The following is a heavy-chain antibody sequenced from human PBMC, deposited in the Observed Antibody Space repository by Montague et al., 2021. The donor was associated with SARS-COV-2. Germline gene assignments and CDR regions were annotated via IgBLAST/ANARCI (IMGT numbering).Heavy chain of an antibody. D-gene: IGHD2-2*01. J-gene: IGHJ4*02. V-gene: IGHV4-61*10. CDR2: LHEKKN. CDR1: GVVERRRRS. Sequence: SETLSLTCTVSGVVERRRRSEEHTSELQSLAYLVCRLLHEKKNKYNPSLKSRVTISIDTTKNQFSLKLRSVTAADTAVYFCAREQTTCLMANCEYYFDYWGQGDLGTVSS. CDR3: AREQTTCLMANCEYYFDY.